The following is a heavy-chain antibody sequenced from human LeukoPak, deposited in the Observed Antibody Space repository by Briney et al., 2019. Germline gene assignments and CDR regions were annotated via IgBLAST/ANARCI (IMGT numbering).Heavy chain of an antibody. CDR1: GFTVSSNY. V-gene: IGHV3-53*04. CDR2: IYSGGST. Sequence: EGSLRLSCAASGFTVSSNYMSWVRQAPGKGLEWVSVIYSGGSTYYADSVKGRFTISRHNSKNTLYLQMNSLRAEDTAVYYCARGGAMVRGVIMGTRWFDPWGQGTLVTVSS. CDR3: ARGGAMVRGVIMGTRWFDP. D-gene: IGHD3-10*01. J-gene: IGHJ5*02.